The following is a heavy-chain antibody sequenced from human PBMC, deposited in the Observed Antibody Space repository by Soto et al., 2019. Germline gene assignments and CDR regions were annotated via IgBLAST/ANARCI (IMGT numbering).Heavy chain of an antibody. J-gene: IGHJ4*02. V-gene: IGHV3-9*01. D-gene: IGHD1-26*01. CDR1: GFTFDDYA. Sequence: EVQLVEFGGGLVQPGRSLRLSCAASGFTFDDYAMHWVRQAPGKGLEWVSGISWNSGSIGYADSVKGRFTISRDNAKNSLYLQMNSLRAEDTALYYCPNSQISSYYFLDYWGQGTLVTVSS. CDR2: ISWNSGSI. CDR3: PNSQISSYYFLDY.